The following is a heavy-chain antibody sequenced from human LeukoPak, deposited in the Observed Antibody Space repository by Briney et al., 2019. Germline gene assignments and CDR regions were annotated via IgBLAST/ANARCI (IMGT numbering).Heavy chain of an antibody. V-gene: IGHV3-23*01. CDR2: LSYSGGTT. CDR3: ARGYCSGGSCYWFFDL. J-gene: IGHJ2*01. Sequence: GGSLRLSCAASGFILSNYAMNWVRQAPGKGLEWGSALSYSGGTTYYADSVKGHFTISRDNSKNTVFLQMNSLRADDTAVYYCARGYCSGGSCYWFFDLWGRGTLVTVSS. CDR1: GFILSNYA. D-gene: IGHD2-15*01.